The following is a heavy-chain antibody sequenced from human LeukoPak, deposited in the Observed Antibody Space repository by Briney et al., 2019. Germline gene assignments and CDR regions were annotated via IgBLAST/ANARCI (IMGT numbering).Heavy chain of an antibody. J-gene: IGHJ3*02. CDR3: ARARWSGYSPPHAFDI. CDR1: GFTFSSYA. CDR2: ISYDGSNK. D-gene: IGHD3-3*01. Sequence: GGSLRLSCAASGFTFSSYAMHWVRQAPGKGLEWVAVISYDGSNKYYADSVKGRFTISRDNSKNTLYLQMNSLRAEDTAVYYCARARWSGYSPPHAFDIWGQGTMVTVSS. V-gene: IGHV3-30-3*01.